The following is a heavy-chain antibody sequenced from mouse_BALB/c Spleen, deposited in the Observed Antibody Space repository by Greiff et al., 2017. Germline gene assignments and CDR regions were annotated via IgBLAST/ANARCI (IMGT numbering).Heavy chain of an antibody. CDR2: IDPENGNT. CDR3: ALLTAGVAY. V-gene: IGHV14-1*02. D-gene: IGHD4-1*01. J-gene: IGHJ3*01. Sequence: EVQLQQSGAELVRPGALVKLSCKASGFNIKDYYMHWVKQRPEQGLEWIGWIDPENGNTIYDPKFQGKASITADTSSNTAYLQLSSLTSEDTAVYYCALLTAGVAYWGQGTLVTVSA. CDR1: GFNIKDYY.